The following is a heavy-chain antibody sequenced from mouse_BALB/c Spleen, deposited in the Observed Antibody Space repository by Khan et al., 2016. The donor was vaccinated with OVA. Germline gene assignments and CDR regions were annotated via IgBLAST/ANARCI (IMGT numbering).Heavy chain of an antibody. V-gene: IGHV1-4*01. J-gene: IGHJ3*01. Sequence: VQLQQSGAELARPGASVKMSCKASGYTFTSYTIHWIKQRPGQGLEWIGYINPSNGYTNYNQKFKDKATLTADKSSTTAYIQLSSLTSDDAAVYNWVRDGAYYRNDGWFAYWGQGTLVTVSA. D-gene: IGHD2-14*01. CDR2: INPSNGYT. CDR1: GYTFTSYT. CDR3: VRDGAYYRNDGWFAY.